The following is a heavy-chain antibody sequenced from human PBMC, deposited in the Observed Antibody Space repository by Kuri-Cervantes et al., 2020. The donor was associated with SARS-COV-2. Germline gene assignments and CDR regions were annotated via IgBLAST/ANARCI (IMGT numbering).Heavy chain of an antibody. CDR3: ARLTVYYGSGSYLSDYYYYYMDV. CDR2: IYYSGST. J-gene: IGHJ6*03. Sequence: ESLKISCAVYGGSFSSYYWSWIRQPPGKGLEWIGYIYYSGSTNYNPSLKSRVTISVDTSKNQFSLKLSSVTAADTAVYYCARLTVYYGSGSYLSDYYYYYMDVWGKGTTVTVSS. D-gene: IGHD3-10*01. V-gene: IGHV4-59*08. CDR1: GGSFSSYY.